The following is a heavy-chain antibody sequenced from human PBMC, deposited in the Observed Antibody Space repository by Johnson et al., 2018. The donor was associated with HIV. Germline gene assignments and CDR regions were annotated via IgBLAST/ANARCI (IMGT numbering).Heavy chain of an antibody. CDR1: GFTFSSYA. CDR3: ARDQGELRRTHAFDI. CDR2: ISYGGSNK. V-gene: IGHV3-30*04. J-gene: IGHJ3*02. Sequence: MQLVESGGGVVQLGRSLRLSCEASGFTFSSYAVHWVRQAPGKGLEWVALISYGGSNKFYADSVKGRFTISRDNSKNTLYLQMNSLRHEDTAVYYCARDQGELRRTHAFDIWGQGTMVTVSS. D-gene: IGHD1-14*01.